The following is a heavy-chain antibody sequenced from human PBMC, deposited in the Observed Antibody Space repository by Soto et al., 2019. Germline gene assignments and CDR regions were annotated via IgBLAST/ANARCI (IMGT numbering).Heavy chain of an antibody. D-gene: IGHD5-12*01. J-gene: IGHJ4*02. CDR1: GFTFSDRY. CDR3: VRGYRCFDY. CDR2: SRNKANSYTT. Sequence: EVQLVESGGGLVPPGGSLRLSCEVSGFTFSDRYMDWVRQAPGRGLEWVGRSRNKANSYTTEYATSVKGRFTVSRDDSNNLFFLQINSLKTEDTAVYYCVRGYRCFDYWGQGALVTVSS. V-gene: IGHV3-72*01.